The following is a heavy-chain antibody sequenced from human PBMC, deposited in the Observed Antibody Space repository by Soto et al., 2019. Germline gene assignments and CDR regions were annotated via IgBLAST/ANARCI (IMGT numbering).Heavy chain of an antibody. V-gene: IGHV1-3*01. CDR2: INAGNGNT. J-gene: IGHJ4*02. CDR3: ARDVAAAGLDY. Sequence: QVQLVQSGAEVKKPGASVKVSCKASGYTFTSYAMHRVRQAPGQRLEWMGWINAGNGNTKYSQKLQGRVTITRDTSASTAYMELSSLRSEDTAVYYCARDVAAAGLDYWGQGTLVTVSS. CDR1: GYTFTSYA. D-gene: IGHD6-13*01.